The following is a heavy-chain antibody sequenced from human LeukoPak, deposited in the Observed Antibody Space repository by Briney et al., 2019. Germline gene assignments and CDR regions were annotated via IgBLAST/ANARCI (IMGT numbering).Heavy chain of an antibody. V-gene: IGHV3-23*01. J-gene: IGHJ4*02. Sequence: GGSLRLSCAASGFTFSSYAMSWVRQAPGKGLEWVSAISGSGGSTYYADSVKGRFTISRDNSKNSLYLQMNSLRTDDTALYYCAKDMGYCSSTSCKEGVYWGQGTLVTVSS. CDR2: ISGSGGST. CDR1: GFTFSSYA. D-gene: IGHD2-2*01. CDR3: AKDMGYCSSTSCKEGVY.